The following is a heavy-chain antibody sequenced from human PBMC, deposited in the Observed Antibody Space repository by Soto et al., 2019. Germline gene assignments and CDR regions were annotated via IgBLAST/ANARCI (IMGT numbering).Heavy chain of an antibody. V-gene: IGHV3-33*01. CDR1: GFTFSSYG. Sequence: QVQLVESGGGVVQPGRSLRLSCAASGFTFSSYGMNWVRQAPGKGLEWVAVIWYDGSNKYYADSVKGRFTISRDNSKNTLYLQMNSLRAEDTAVYYCASSNGSGSFDYWGQGTLVTVSS. CDR3: ASSNGSGSFDY. D-gene: IGHD3-10*01. CDR2: IWYDGSNK. J-gene: IGHJ4*02.